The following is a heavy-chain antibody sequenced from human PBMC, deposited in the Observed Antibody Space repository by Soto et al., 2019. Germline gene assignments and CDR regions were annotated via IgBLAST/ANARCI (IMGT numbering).Heavy chain of an antibody. CDR3: ARDPEWLRPYYFDY. Sequence: VQLVESGGGLVQPGGSLRLSCAASGFTFSSYSMNWVRQAPGKGLEWVSYISSSSSTIYYADSVKGRFTISRDNAKNSLYLQMNSLRDEDTAVYYCARDPEWLRPYYFDYWGQGTLVTVSS. CDR2: ISSSSSTI. D-gene: IGHD5-12*01. J-gene: IGHJ4*02. V-gene: IGHV3-48*02. CDR1: GFTFSSYS.